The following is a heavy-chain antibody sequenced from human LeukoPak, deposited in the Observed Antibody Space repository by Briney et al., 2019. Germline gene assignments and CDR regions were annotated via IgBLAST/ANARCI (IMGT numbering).Heavy chain of an antibody. CDR1: GGSISSGGYY. D-gene: IGHD2-2*01. CDR2: IYYSGST. Sequence: SETLSLTCTVSGGSISSGGYYWSWIRQHPGKGLGWIGYIYYSGSTYYNPSLKSRVTISVDTSKNQFSLKLSSVTAADTAVYYCARDRSVQMPISPWPSHDAFDIWGQGTMVTVSS. CDR3: ARDRSVQMPISPWPSHDAFDI. V-gene: IGHV4-31*03. J-gene: IGHJ3*02.